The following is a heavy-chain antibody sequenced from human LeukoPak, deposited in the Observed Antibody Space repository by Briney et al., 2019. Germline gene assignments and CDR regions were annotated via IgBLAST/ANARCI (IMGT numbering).Heavy chain of an antibody. V-gene: IGHV3-23*01. CDR2: ISNGKT. Sequence: GGSLRLSCAASGSPFSSHAMSWVRQPPGKGLEWVAAISNGKTYYADSVRGRFAISRDDSTNSVYLDMNSLRDEDTALYHCVREAGYCAPVCVKTNWFDPWGQGTLVTVSS. J-gene: IGHJ5*02. CDR3: VREAGYCAPVCVKTNWFDP. D-gene: IGHD2-15*01. CDR1: GSPFSSHA.